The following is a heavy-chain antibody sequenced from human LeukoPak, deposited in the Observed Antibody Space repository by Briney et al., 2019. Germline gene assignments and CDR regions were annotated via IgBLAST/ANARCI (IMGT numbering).Heavy chain of an antibody. CDR3: ARQGPYCGGDCYPFDY. J-gene: IGHJ4*02. CDR2: IYPGDSDT. CDR1: GYSFTSYW. V-gene: IGHV5-51*01. D-gene: IGHD2-21*02. Sequence: GESLKISCKGSGYSFTSYWIGWVRQMPGKGLEWMGIIYPGDSDTRYSPSFQGQVTISADKSISTAYLQWSSLKASDTAMYYCARQGPYCGGDCYPFDYWGQGTLVTVSS.